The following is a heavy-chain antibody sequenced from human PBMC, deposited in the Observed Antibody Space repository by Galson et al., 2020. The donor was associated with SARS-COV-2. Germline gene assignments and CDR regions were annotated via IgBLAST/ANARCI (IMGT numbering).Heavy chain of an antibody. J-gene: IGHJ1*01. D-gene: IGHD3-3*01. CDR2: VSGTGFGT. Sequence: GGSLRLSCAASGFSFSLYAMTWVRQAPGRGLEWVSSVSGTGFGTFYADSVKGRLTISRDNSKNTLHLQMNSLRAEDTAIYYCAKDYYNFWRGTYYGTEYFQDWGQGTLVTVSS. CDR1: GFSFSLYA. V-gene: IGHV3-23*01. CDR3: AKDYYNFWRGTYYGTEYFQD.